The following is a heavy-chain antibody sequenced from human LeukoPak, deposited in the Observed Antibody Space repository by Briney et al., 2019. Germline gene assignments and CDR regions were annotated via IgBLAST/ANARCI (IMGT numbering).Heavy chain of an antibody. J-gene: IGHJ5*02. Sequence: SETLSLTCSVSGGSITGYSWSWIRQTPGKGLEWIGYIYYNGDTHYNPSLNSRLSMSVDTPSKQFSLNLRSVTAADTAVYYCVRGPYGSSISNWFDPWGQGLLVTVSS. CDR1: GGSITGYS. CDR2: IYYNGDT. CDR3: VRGPYGSSISNWFDP. D-gene: IGHD3-10*01. V-gene: IGHV4-59*01.